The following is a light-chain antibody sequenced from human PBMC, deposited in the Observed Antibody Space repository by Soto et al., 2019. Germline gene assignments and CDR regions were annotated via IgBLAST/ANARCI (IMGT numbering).Light chain of an antibody. V-gene: IGLV1-44*01. CDR2: NNN. CDR1: NSNIGSYP. J-gene: IGLJ3*02. Sequence: QSVLTQPPSASGTPGQRGTISCSGSNSNIGSYPVNWYQQLPGTAPKLLISNNNERPSGVPDRFSGSKSGTSASLAISGLQSEDEADYYCATWDDGLDGWVFGGGTQLTVL. CDR3: ATWDDGLDGWV.